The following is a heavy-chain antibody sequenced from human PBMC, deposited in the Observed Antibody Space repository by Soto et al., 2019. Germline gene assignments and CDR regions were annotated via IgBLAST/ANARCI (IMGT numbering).Heavy chain of an antibody. CDR3: ARGDRYSGSFSDYFDP. Sequence: SETLSLTCIASGASISTGGYSWSWIRQPPGKGPEWIGYIYESGRTYYKPSLKSRASISMDKSRNQFSVRLTSVTAADTAVYFCARGDRYSGSFSDYFDPWGQGTLVTVSS. J-gene: IGHJ5*02. CDR2: IYESGRT. D-gene: IGHD1-26*01. CDR1: GASISTGGYS. V-gene: IGHV4-30-2*01.